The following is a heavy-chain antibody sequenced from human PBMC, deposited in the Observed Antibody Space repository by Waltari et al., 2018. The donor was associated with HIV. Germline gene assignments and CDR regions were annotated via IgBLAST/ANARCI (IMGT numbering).Heavy chain of an antibody. CDR2: IHHSWST. CDR3: ATDSSSSLRWFY. V-gene: IGHV4-38-2*02. Sequence: QVQLQESGPGLVKPSETLSLTCAVSHYSISSGLYWGWFRQSPGKGLEWIGTIHHSWSTYYNPSLKSRVTISLDTSKNQFSLELNSVTAADTAVYYCATDSSSSLRWFYWGQGTLVTVSS. J-gene: IGHJ4*02. CDR1: HYSISSGLY. D-gene: IGHD6-6*01.